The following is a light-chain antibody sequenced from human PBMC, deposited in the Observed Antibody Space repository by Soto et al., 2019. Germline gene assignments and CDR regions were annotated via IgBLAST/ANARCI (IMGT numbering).Light chain of an antibody. CDR2: EVS. CDR1: SSDVGGYNY. J-gene: IGLJ3*02. CDR3: SSYTSTSTWV. Sequence: QSALTRPASVSGSPGQSITISCTGTSSDVGGYNYVSWYQQYPGKAPKLIIYEVSNRPSGVSNRFSGSKSGNTASLTISGLQAEDETDYYCSSYTSTSTWVFGGGTKLTVL. V-gene: IGLV2-14*01.